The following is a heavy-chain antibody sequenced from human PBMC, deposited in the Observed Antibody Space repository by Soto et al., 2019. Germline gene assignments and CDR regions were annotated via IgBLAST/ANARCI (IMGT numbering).Heavy chain of an antibody. V-gene: IGHV1-58*01. J-gene: IGHJ6*02. CDR3: AAAGELLRSYYYYGMDV. CDR1: GFTFTSSA. Sequence: SVKVSCKASGFTFTSSAVQWVRQARGQRLEWIGWIVVGSGNTNYAQKFQERVTITRDTSTSTAYMELSSLRSEDTAVYYCAAAGELLRSYYYYGMDVWGQGTTVTVSS. D-gene: IGHD1-26*01. CDR2: IVVGSGNT.